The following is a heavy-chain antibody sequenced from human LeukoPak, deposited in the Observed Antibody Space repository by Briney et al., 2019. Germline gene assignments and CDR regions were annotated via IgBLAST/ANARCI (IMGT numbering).Heavy chain of an antibody. Sequence: SETLSLTCAVYGGSFSGYYWSWIRQPPGKELEWIGEINHSGSTNYNPSLKSRVTISVDTSKNQFSLKLSSVTAADTAVYYCARGPSPLGYWGQGTLVTVSS. D-gene: IGHD3-3*02. J-gene: IGHJ4*02. CDR3: ARGPSPLGY. CDR1: GGSFSGYY. CDR2: INHSGST. V-gene: IGHV4-34*01.